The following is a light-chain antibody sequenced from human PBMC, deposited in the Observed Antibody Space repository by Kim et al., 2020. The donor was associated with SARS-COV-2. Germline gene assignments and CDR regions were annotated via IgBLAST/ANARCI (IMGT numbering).Light chain of an antibody. CDR3: QQYGSSPNT. CDR1: QTVSSSY. CDR2: GAS. J-gene: IGKJ1*01. Sequence: SPGERATLSCRASQTVSSSYLAWYQQKPGQAPRLLIYGASVRATGIPDRFSGSGSGTDFTLTISRLEPEDFAMYYCQQYGSSPNTFGQGTKVDIK. V-gene: IGKV3-20*01.